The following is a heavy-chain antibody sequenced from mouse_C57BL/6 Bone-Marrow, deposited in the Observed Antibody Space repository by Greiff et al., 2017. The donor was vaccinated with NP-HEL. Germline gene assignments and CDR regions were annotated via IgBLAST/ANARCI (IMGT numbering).Heavy chain of an antibody. CDR3: ARWNDGYFDD. Sequence: VQLQESGAELVRPGTSVKMSCKASGYTFTNYWIGWAKQRPGHGLEWIGDIYPGGGYTNYNEKFKGKATLTADKSSSTAYMQFSSLTSEDSAIYYCARWNDGYFDDWGQGTTLTVSA. CDR2: IYPGGGYT. V-gene: IGHV1-63*01. D-gene: IGHD2-3*01. CDR1: GYTFTNYW. J-gene: IGHJ2*01.